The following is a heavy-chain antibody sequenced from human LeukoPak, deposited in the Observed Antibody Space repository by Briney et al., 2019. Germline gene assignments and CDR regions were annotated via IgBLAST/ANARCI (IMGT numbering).Heavy chain of an antibody. Sequence: KPSETLSLTCTVSGGSISSYYWSWIRQAPGKGLEWGGYIYYSGSNNYNPSLKRRGTISVETSKKQFSLNLSSVTAADTAVYYCARGDPYSYGAPSLDYWGQGTLVTVSS. J-gene: IGHJ4*02. CDR3: ARGDPYSYGAPSLDY. D-gene: IGHD5-18*01. CDR2: IYYSGSN. V-gene: IGHV4-59*01. CDR1: GGSISSYY.